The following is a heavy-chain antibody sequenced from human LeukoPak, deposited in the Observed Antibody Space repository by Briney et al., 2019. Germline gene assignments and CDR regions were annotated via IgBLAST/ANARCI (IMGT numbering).Heavy chain of an antibody. V-gene: IGHV3-48*04. CDR1: GFTFSSYS. CDR2: ISSSSSTI. D-gene: IGHD2-21*02. Sequence: GGSLRLSCAASGFTFSSYSMNCVRQAPGKGLEWVSYISSSSSTIYYADSVRGRFTISRDNAKNSIYLQMNSLRVEDTAVYYCAKDIVGGGDDYWGQGTLVIVSS. CDR3: AKDIVGGGDDY. J-gene: IGHJ4*02.